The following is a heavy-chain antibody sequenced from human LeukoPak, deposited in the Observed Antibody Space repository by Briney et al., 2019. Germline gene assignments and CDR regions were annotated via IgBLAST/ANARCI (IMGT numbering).Heavy chain of an antibody. CDR2: INPNSGGT. V-gene: IGHV1-2*02. D-gene: IGHD4-17*01. J-gene: IGHJ4*02. Sequence: ASVKVSCKASGYTFSDHCMQWVRQAPGQGFEWLGWINPNSGGTSYAQKFQGRVTMTRDTSIRTAYMELSRLRSDDTAVYYCARGALDPATVTNYFEYWGQGTMVTVSS. CDR1: GYTFSDHC. CDR3: ARGALDPATVTNYFEY.